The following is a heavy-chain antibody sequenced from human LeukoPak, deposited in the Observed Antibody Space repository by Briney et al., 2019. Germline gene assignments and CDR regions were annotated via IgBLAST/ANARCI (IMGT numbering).Heavy chain of an antibody. D-gene: IGHD1-26*01. CDR2: IYYSGSA. CDR1: GVSISSYY. J-gene: IGHJ4*02. V-gene: IGHV4-59*01. CDR3: ARVGSGSPSYYFDY. Sequence: PSETLSLTCTVSGVSISSYYWSWIRQPPGKGLEWIGYIYYSGSANYNPSLKSRVTISVDTSKNQFSLRLSSVTAADTAVYYCARVGSGSPSYYFDYWGQGTLVTVSS.